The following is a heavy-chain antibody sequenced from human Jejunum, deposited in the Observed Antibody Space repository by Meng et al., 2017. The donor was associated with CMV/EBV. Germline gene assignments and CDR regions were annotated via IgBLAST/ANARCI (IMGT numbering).Heavy chain of an antibody. CDR2: INQDGSEK. Sequence: YWMHWVRQAPGKGLEWVANINQDGSEKYYVGSAKGRFTISRDNAKNSMYLQMTSLRAEDAAVYYCARRPLGYCSTMSCQPFWYFELWGRGTLVTVSS. CDR1: YW. CDR3: ARRPLGYCSTMSCQPFWYFEL. D-gene: IGHD2-2*01. J-gene: IGHJ2*01. V-gene: IGHV3-7*01.